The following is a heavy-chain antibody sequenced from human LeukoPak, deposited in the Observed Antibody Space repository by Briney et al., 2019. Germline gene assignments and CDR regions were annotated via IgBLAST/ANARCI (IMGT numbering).Heavy chain of an antibody. CDR1: GFTFSSYG. Sequence: GGSLRLFCAASGFTFSSYGMHWVRQAPGKGLEWVAVIWYDGSNKYYADSVKGRFTISRDNSKNTLYLQMNSLRAEDTAVYYCARGIDSSGYSDYWGQGTLVTVSS. CDR2: IWYDGSNK. V-gene: IGHV3-33*01. D-gene: IGHD3-22*01. J-gene: IGHJ4*02. CDR3: ARGIDSSGYSDY.